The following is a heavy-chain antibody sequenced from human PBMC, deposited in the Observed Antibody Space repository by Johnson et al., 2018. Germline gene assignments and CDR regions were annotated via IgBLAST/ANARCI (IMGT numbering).Heavy chain of an antibody. CDR1: GFTFSSYW. J-gene: IGHJ1*01. CDR2: IKQDGSEK. V-gene: IGHV3-7*03. CDR3: ATVTGGSGYLPPPEDVQH. Sequence: VQLVQSGGGLAQPGGSLRLSCAASGFTFSSYWMSWVRQAPGKGLEWVANIKQDGSEKYYVDSVKGRFTISRDNAKNSLYMQMNSLRAEDTAVYYCATVTGGSGYLPPPEDVQHWGQGNLGTVAS. D-gene: IGHD3-3*01.